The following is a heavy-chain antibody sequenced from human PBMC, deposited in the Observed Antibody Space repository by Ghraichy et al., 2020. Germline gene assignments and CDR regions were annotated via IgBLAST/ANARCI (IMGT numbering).Heavy chain of an antibody. CDR2: IYSGGST. Sequence: LSLTCAASGFTVSSNYMSWVRQAPGKGLEWVSVIYSGGSTYYADSVKGRFTISRDNSKNTLYLQMNSLRAEDTAVYYCAREREYCTNGVCRYFDYWGQGTLVTVSS. D-gene: IGHD2-8*01. J-gene: IGHJ4*02. CDR1: GFTVSSNY. CDR3: AREREYCTNGVCRYFDY. V-gene: IGHV3-53*01.